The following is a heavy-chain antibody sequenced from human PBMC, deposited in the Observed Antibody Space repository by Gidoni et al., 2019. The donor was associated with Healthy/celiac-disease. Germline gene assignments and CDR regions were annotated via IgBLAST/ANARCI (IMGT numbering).Heavy chain of an antibody. CDR1: GGSISSSSYY. J-gene: IGHJ4*02. Sequence: QLQLQESGPGLVKPSETLSLTCTVPGGSISSSSYYWGWIRQPPGKVLEWLGSIYYSGSTYYNPSLKSRVTISVDTSKNQFSLKLSSVTAADTAVYYCARDYDFWSGYYLYWGQGTLVTVSS. CDR3: ARDYDFWSGYYLY. V-gene: IGHV4-39*02. CDR2: IYYSGST. D-gene: IGHD3-3*01.